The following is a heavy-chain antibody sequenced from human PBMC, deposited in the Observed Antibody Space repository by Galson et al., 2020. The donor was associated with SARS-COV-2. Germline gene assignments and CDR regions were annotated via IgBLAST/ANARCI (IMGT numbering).Heavy chain of an antibody. CDR1: GFSLSTSGVG. Sequence: ESGPTLLKPTQTLTLTCTFSGFSLSTSGVGVGWIRQPPGKALEWLAFIYWKDEKHYSPSLKSMLTIMKDTSNNQVVLIMSNMDPADTATYYCAHRNYNQEGNWFGPWGQGTLVTVSS. CDR2: IYWKDEK. J-gene: IGHJ5*02. V-gene: IGHV2-5*01. CDR3: AHRNYNQEGNWFGP. D-gene: IGHD3-10*01.